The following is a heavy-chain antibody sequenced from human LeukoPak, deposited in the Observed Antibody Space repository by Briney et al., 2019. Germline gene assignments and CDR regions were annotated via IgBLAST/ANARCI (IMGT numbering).Heavy chain of an antibody. V-gene: IGHV4-38-2*02. Sequence: PSETLSLTCTVSGYSISSGYYWGWIRQPPGKGLEWIGSIYHSGSTYYNPSLKSRVTISVDTSKNQFSLKLSSVTAADTAVYYCARGPYCSGGSCPFNWFDPWGQGILVTVSS. CDR3: ARGPYCSGGSCPFNWFDP. D-gene: IGHD2-15*01. J-gene: IGHJ5*02. CDR2: IYHSGST. CDR1: GYSISSGYY.